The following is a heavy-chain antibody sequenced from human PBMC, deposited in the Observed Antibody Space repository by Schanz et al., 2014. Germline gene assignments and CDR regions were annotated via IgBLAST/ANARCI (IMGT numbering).Heavy chain of an antibody. Sequence: QVQLVQSGAEVKKPGASVKVSCKASGYSFTDFYIHWLRQAPGQGPEWLGWINPNSDGTKYAQKFQGRVTMTGDTSISTAYMELSRLRSDDTAVYYCARGLVRYFAYWGQGTLVTVSS. CDR3: ARGLVRYFAY. V-gene: IGHV1-2*02. J-gene: IGHJ4*02. D-gene: IGHD6-19*01. CDR1: GYSFTDFY. CDR2: INPNSDGT.